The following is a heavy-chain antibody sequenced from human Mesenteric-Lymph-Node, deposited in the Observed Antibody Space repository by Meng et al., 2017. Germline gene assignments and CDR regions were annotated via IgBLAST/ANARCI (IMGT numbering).Heavy chain of an antibody. Sequence: NTFKESGSPLVKPTPPRTLTCTFSGFSLRTSGVGVGWIRQPPGKALEWLALIYWDDDKRYSPSLKSRLTITKDTSKNQVVLTMTNMDPVDTATYYCAHYCSGGSCYHHWFDPWGQGTLVTVSS. V-gene: IGHV2-5*02. CDR1: GFSLRTSGVG. J-gene: IGHJ5*02. CDR2: IYWDDDK. CDR3: AHYCSGGSCYHHWFDP. D-gene: IGHD2-15*01.